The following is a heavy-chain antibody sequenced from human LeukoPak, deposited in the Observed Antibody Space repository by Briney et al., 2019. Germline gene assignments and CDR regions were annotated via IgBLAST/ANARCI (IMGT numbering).Heavy chain of an antibody. V-gene: IGHV4-34*01. D-gene: IGHD6-13*01. J-gene: IGHJ4*02. CDR2: INHSGST. CDR3: ATRMSAAGTSFDY. Sequence: SSETLSLTCAVYGGSFSGYYWSWIRQPPGKGLEWIGEINHSGSTNYNPSLKSRVTISVDTSKNQFSLKLSSVTAADTAVFYCATRMSAAGTSFDYWGQGTLVTVAS. CDR1: GGSFSGYY.